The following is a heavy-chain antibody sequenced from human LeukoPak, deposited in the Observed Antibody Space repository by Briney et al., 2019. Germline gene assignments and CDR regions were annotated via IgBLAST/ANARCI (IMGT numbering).Heavy chain of an antibody. CDR2: IYYSGST. J-gene: IGHJ5*02. D-gene: IGHD3-10*01. CDR1: GVSLSSGSYY. Sequence: KPSETLSLTCTVSGVSLSSGSYYWSSIRQPPGKGLEWVGYIYYSGSTNYNPSLKSRITISVDTSKNQFSLKLSSVTAADTAVYYCAREEAVRGVPLFDPWGQGTLVTVSS. CDR3: AREEAVRGVPLFDP. V-gene: IGHV4-61*01.